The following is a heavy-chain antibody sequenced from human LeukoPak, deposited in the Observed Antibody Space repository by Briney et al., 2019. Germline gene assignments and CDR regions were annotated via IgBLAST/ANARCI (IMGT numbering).Heavy chain of an antibody. CDR2: IYTSGST. V-gene: IGHV4-4*07. D-gene: IGHD1-1*01. CDR3: ARHWIWNENWFDP. CDR1: GGSINNYY. J-gene: IGHJ5*02. Sequence: SSETLSLTCTVSGGSINNYYWSWIRQPAGKGLEWIGRIYTSGSTNYNPSLKSRVTMSLDTSKNQFSLKLSSVTAADTAVYYCARHWIWNENWFDPWGQGTLVTVSS.